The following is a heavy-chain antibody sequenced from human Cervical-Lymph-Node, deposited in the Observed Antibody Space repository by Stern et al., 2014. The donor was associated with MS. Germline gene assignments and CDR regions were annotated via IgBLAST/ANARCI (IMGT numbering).Heavy chain of an antibody. D-gene: IGHD2-8*01. J-gene: IGHJ4*02. CDR2: ISYDGNHK. CDR3: ARDYEDTSMLFDH. Sequence: VQLVESGGAVVQPGRSLRLSCAASGFTFSSYGMHWVRQAPGKGLECGTVISYDGNHKYYAASVKRRFTISRDNSKNTLHLQMNSVTPDDTAIYYCARDYEDTSMLFDHWGQGTLVTVSS. V-gene: IGHV3-30*03. CDR1: GFTFSSYG.